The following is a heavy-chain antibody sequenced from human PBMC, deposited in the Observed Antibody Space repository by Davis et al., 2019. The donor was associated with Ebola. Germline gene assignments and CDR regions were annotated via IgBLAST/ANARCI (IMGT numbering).Heavy chain of an antibody. D-gene: IGHD2-2*01. Sequence: PGESLKISCAASGFTFNRYWMSWVRQAPGKGLQWVANIKEDGSEKYYVDSVKGRFTISRDNAKNSLYLQMNSLRAEDTAVYYCARVSVPAALVPIDYYAMDVWGQGTTVTVSS. J-gene: IGHJ6*02. CDR1: GFTFNRYW. V-gene: IGHV3-7*03. CDR3: ARVSVPAALVPIDYYAMDV. CDR2: IKEDGSEK.